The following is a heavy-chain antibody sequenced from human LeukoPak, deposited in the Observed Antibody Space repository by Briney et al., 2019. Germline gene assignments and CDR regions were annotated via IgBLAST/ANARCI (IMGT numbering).Heavy chain of an antibody. V-gene: IGHV3-30*02. CDR2: IRYDGSNK. D-gene: IGHD3-10*01. J-gene: IGHJ4*02. Sequence: PGGSLRLSCAASGFTFSSYGMHWVRQAPGKGLEWVAFIRYDGSNKYYADSVKGRFTISRDNSKNTLYLQMNSLRAEDTAVYYCAKVIIRPFSIDYWGQGTLVTVSS. CDR1: GFTFSSYG. CDR3: AKVIIRPFSIDY.